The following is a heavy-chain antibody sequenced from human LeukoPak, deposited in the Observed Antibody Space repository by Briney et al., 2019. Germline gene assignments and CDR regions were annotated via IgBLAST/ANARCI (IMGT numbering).Heavy chain of an antibody. CDR2: ISSSSSYI. Sequence: PGGSLRLSCAASGFTFSSYSMNWVRQAPGKGLEWVSSISSSSSYIYYADSVKGRFTISRDNSKNTLYLQMNSLRVDDTAVYYCAKASGAAAGRLNYWGQGTLVTVSS. J-gene: IGHJ4*02. CDR3: AKASGAAAGRLNY. CDR1: GFTFSSYS. D-gene: IGHD6-13*01. V-gene: IGHV3-21*04.